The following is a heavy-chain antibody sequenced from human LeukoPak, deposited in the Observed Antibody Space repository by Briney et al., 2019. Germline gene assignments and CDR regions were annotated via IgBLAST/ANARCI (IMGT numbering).Heavy chain of an antibody. CDR2: IWNDGSKS. D-gene: IGHD6-19*01. CDR3: ARFRSGWYMDY. CDR1: GFTFSSYA. J-gene: IGHJ4*02. V-gene: IGHV3-33*08. Sequence: AGGSLRLSCAASGFTFSSYAMSWVRQAPGKGLEWVAVIWNDGSKSNYPDSVKGRFTISRDDSKNTLFLQMSSLRVEDTAVYYCARFRSGWYMDYWGQGTLVTVSS.